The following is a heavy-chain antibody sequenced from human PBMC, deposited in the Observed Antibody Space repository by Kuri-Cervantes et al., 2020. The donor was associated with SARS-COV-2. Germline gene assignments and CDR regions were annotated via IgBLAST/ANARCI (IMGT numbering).Heavy chain of an antibody. V-gene: IGHV4-39*01. CDR2: INHGGST. CDR1: GDSIKSDSYF. Sequence: SQTLSLTCDISGDSIKSDSYFWGWIRQPPGKGLEWIGEINHGGSTNYNPSLKSRLTISVDTSENQFSLKLSSVTAADTAVYYCARVGGNYYDSYLFDPWGQGTLVTVSS. J-gene: IGHJ5*02. CDR3: ARVGGNYYDSYLFDP. D-gene: IGHD3-22*01.